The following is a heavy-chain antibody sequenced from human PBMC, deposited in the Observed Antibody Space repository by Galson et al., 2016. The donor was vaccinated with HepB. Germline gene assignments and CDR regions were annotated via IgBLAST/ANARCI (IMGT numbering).Heavy chain of an antibody. V-gene: IGHV4-34*01. CDR1: GGSFNAYY. J-gene: IGHJ5*02. CDR3: ARVEVAATNWFDP. D-gene: IGHD2-15*01. Sequence: SETLSLTCAVYGGSFNAYYWTWIRQAPGKGLEWIGEINYTGSTKYNPSPKSRVNISVDTSENQFSLKLRSMTAADTAMYYCARVEVAATNWFDPWGQGTLVTVSS. CDR2: INYTGST.